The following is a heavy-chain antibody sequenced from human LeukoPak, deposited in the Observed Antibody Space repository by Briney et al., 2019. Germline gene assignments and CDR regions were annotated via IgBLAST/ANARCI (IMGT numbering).Heavy chain of an antibody. J-gene: IGHJ4*02. CDR1: GFTFDDYG. Sequence: GGSLRLSCAASGFTFDDYGMSWVRQAPGKGLEWVSGINWNGGSTGYADSVKGRFTISRDNAKNSLYLQMNSLRAEDTALYYCARGRSLVAVAGRGREDSYYFDYWGQGTLVTVSS. V-gene: IGHV3-20*04. CDR3: ARGRSLVAVAGRGREDSYYFDY. D-gene: IGHD6-19*01. CDR2: INWNGGST.